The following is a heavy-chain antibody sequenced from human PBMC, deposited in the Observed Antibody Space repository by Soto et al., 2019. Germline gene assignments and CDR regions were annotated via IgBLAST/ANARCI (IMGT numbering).Heavy chain of an antibody. J-gene: IGHJ4*02. Sequence: QVQLQESGPGLVRPSGALSVNCAVAGDSISSSHWWSWVRQSPGKGLEWIGEISHSGITNYNPSLKSRVTISGDKSKNQLSLKLTSVTAADTAVYYCARVRYDRSGFDHWGQGTLVSVSS. D-gene: IGHD3-22*01. CDR1: GDSISSSHW. V-gene: IGHV4-4*02. CDR2: ISHSGIT. CDR3: ARVRYDRSGFDH.